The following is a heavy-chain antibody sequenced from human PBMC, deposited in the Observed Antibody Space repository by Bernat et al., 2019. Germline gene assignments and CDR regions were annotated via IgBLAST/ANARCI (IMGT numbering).Heavy chain of an antibody. Sequence: QVQLVESGGGVVQPGRSLRLSCAASGFTFSTYGMHWVRQAPGKGLEWVAVLSYDGPKKYYADSVKGRFTISRDNSKNTLYLQMNSLRAEDTGVYYCAKDITWASASSGMDAWGQGTTVTVS. D-gene: IGHD6-6*01. V-gene: IGHV3-30*18. CDR3: AKDITWASASSGMDA. CDR2: LSYDGPKK. CDR1: GFTFSTYG. J-gene: IGHJ6*02.